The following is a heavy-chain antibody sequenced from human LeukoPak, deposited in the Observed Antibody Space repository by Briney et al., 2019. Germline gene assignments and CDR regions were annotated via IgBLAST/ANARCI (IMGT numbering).Heavy chain of an antibody. Sequence: ASVKVSCKASGYTFTNYGITWVRQAPGQGLEWMGWINAYNGNTNYAQKLQGRVTMTTDTSTSTAYMELRSLRTDDTAVYYCASSFLVFGRPWDIWGQGTMVTVSS. CDR1: GYTFTNYG. CDR2: INAYNGNT. J-gene: IGHJ3*02. D-gene: IGHD2-2*01. CDR3: ASSFLVFGRPWDI. V-gene: IGHV1-18*01.